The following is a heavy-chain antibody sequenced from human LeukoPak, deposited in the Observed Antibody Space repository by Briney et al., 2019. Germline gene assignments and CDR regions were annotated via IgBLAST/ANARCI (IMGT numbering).Heavy chain of an antibody. CDR3: ARDIQLST. Sequence: GALRLSCVASGFTLTAHAMNWVRQAPGKGLEWVSGIDGSGRGIYYGDSVKGRFTISRDNSKNTLYLQMNSLRAEDTAMYYCARDIQLSTWGLGTMVTVSS. V-gene: IGHV3-23*01. CDR1: GFTLTAHA. J-gene: IGHJ3*01. CDR2: IDGSGRGI. D-gene: IGHD5-24*01.